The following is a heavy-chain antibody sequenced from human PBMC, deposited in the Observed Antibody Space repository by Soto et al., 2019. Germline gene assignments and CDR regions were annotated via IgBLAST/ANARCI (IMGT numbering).Heavy chain of an antibody. D-gene: IGHD2-8*01. CDR3: ARYNSYAIDY. J-gene: IGHJ4*02. Sequence: SETLSLTCTVSGTSISSYYWSWIRQPPGKGLEWIANIHYSGTINYNPSLASRVTLSVDTSKNQFSLKMTSVTAADRAMYFCARYNSYAIDYWGRGTPVTVYS. V-gene: IGHV4-59*01. CDR1: GTSISSYY. CDR2: IHYSGTI.